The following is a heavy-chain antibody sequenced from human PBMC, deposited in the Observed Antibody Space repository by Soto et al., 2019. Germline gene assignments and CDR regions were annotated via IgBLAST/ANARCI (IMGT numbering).Heavy chain of an antibody. CDR3: ARDLGPHYFDY. V-gene: IGHV3-21*01. CDR1: GFTFSSYS. CDR2: ISSRSSYI. Sequence: GGSLRLSCAASGFTFSSYSMNWVRQAPGKGLEWVSSISSRSSYIYYADSVKGRFTISRENAKNSLYLQMNSLRAEDTAVYYCARDLGPHYFDYWGQGTLVTVSS. J-gene: IGHJ4*02.